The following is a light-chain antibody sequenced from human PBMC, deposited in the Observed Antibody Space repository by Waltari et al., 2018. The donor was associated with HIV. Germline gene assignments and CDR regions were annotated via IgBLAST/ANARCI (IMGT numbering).Light chain of an antibody. CDR1: NTDIGLYNL. V-gene: IGLV2-14*01. CDR2: GVN. Sequence: QSALTQPASVSGSPGQSITISCTGANTDIGLYNLVSWYRQHPDTAPQLVSYGVNTRPSGVSDRFSGSKSGNTASLTISSLQAEDDADYYCSSYTNSDILLFGGGTKLTVL. CDR3: SSYTNSDILL. J-gene: IGLJ2*01.